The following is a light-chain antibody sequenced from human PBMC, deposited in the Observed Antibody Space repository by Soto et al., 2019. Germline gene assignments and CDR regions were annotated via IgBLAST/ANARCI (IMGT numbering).Light chain of an antibody. CDR3: QQYGSSGT. J-gene: IGKJ1*01. CDR2: GAS. Sequence: EIVLTHSPGTLSLSPGERATLCCRASQSVSNNYLAWYQQKPGQAPRLLIYGASNRATGIPDRFSGSGSGTDFTLTISRLEPEDFAVYYCQQYGSSGTFGQGTKVDIK. V-gene: IGKV3-20*01. CDR1: QSVSNNY.